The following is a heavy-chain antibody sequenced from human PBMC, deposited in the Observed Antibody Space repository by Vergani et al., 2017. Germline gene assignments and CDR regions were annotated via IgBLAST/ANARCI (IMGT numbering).Heavy chain of an antibody. CDR3: ARGYYDSGTYYPYYFDY. CDR1: GFTFSSYA. J-gene: IGHJ4*02. D-gene: IGHD3-22*01. Sequence: EVQLLESGGGLVQPGGSLRLSCAASGFTFSSYAMSWVRQAPGKGLEWVSAISGSGGSTYYADSVKGRFTISRDNSKNSLYLQMNSLRAEDTAVYYCARGYYDSGTYYPYYFDYWGQGTLVTVSS. V-gene: IGHV3-23*01. CDR2: ISGSGGST.